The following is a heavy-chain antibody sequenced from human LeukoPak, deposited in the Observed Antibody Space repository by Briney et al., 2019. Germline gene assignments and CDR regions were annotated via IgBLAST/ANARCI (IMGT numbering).Heavy chain of an antibody. CDR1: GFDFSIYR. CDR2: IHLSGTPT. Sequence: GGSLRLSCAASGFDFSIYRMNWVRQAPGKGLEWVSYIHLSGTPTHYAEVVKGRFSISRDNAKNSLYLQMDNLRAEDTAVYYCARDGADNWFDPWGQGTLVTVSS. D-gene: IGHD3-16*01. J-gene: IGHJ5*02. CDR3: ARDGADNWFDP. V-gene: IGHV3-48*04.